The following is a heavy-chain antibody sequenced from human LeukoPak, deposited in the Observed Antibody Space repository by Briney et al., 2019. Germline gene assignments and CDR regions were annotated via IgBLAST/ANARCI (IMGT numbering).Heavy chain of an antibody. Sequence: SETLSLTCTGSGYSISSGYYWSWIRQPAGKRLEWIGRISSSGSTNYNPSLKSRVTMSVDSSKNQFSLILISVTAADTAVYYCARDLDWNYADYWGQGTLVTVSS. J-gene: IGHJ4*02. CDR3: ARDLDWNYADY. CDR2: ISSSGST. CDR1: GYSISSGYY. V-gene: IGHV4-4*07. D-gene: IGHD1-7*01.